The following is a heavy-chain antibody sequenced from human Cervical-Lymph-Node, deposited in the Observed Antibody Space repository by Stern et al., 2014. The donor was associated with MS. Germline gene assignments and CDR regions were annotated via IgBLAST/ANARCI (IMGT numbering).Heavy chain of an antibody. V-gene: IGHV7-4-1*02. CDR2: IRTDIGTP. Sequence: QVQLVQSGSELKKPGASVKVSCKASGYTFSAYAMNWVRQAPGQGLEWMGWIRTDIGTPTYAQDFTGRIVFTLDHSANTAYIQINSLKAEVTAIYFCARCMTVSDYWGQGTLVTVSS. J-gene: IGHJ4*02. D-gene: IGHD2-21*02. CDR1: GYTFSAYA. CDR3: ARCMTVSDY.